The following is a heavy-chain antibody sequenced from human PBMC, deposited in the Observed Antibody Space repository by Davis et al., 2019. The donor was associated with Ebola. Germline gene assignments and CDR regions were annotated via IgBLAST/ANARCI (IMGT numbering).Heavy chain of an antibody. Sequence: GSLRLSCAASGFTFSSYAMSWVRQAPGKGLEWIGTIHYSGATHYNPSLKSRVTISVDTSKNQFSLRLNSVTAADAAVYYCARPRGEYSIGYYGLDVWGKGTTVTVSS. D-gene: IGHD4-17*01. CDR2: IHYSGAT. J-gene: IGHJ6*04. V-gene: IGHV4-39*01. CDR1: GFTFSSYA. CDR3: ARPRGEYSIGYYGLDV.